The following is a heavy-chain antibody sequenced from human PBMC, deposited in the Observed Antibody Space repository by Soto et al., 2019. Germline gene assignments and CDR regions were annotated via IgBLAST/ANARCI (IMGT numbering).Heavy chain of an antibody. CDR1: GFTFSDYG. D-gene: IGHD6-19*01. CDR2: IWYDGGSK. Sequence: QVQLVESGGGVVQPGRSLRLSCAASGFTFSDYGTHWVRQAPGKGLEWVAVIWYDGGSKNYADSVKGRFTICRDNSKHTLYLEMNSLRAENTAVYYCARDGTKRSTGGGLDYWGQGTLVTVSS. CDR3: ARDGTKRSTGGGLDY. J-gene: IGHJ4*02. V-gene: IGHV3-33*01.